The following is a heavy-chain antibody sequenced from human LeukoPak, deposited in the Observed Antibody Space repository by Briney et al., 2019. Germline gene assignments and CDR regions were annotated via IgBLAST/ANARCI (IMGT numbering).Heavy chain of an antibody. D-gene: IGHD6-13*01. CDR3: AREAAAGTGGVDI. V-gene: IGHV3-30-3*01. J-gene: IGHJ3*02. Sequence: GGSLRLSCAASGFTFSSYAMHWVRQAPGKGLEWVAVISHDGSNKYYADSVKGRFTISRDNSKNTLYLQMNSLRAEDTAVYYCAREAAAGTGGVDIWGQGTMVTVSS. CDR2: ISHDGSNK. CDR1: GFTFSSYA.